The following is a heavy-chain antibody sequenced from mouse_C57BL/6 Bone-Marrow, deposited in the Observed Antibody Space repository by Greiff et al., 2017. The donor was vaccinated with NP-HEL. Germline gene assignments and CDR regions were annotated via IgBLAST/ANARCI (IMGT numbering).Heavy chain of an antibody. D-gene: IGHD2-5*01. CDR3: ARRDYSNVYYAMDY. CDR1: GYTFTSYW. Sequence: QVHVKQPGAELVKPGASVKLSCKASGYTFTSYWMHWVKQRPGQGLEWIGMIHPNSGSTNYNEKFKSKATLTVDKSSSTAYMQLSSLTSEDSAVYYCARRDYSNVYYAMDYWGQGTSVTVSS. CDR2: IHPNSGST. J-gene: IGHJ4*01. V-gene: IGHV1-64*01.